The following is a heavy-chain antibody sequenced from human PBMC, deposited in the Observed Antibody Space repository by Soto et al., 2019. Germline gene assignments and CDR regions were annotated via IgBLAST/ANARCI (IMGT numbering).Heavy chain of an antibody. CDR1: GGSISSYY. Sequence: SETLSLTCTVSGGSISSYYWSWIRQPPGKGLEWIGYIYYSGSTNYNPSLKSRVTISVDTSKNQFSLKLSSVTAADTAVYYCARANSSSWTARWFDPWRQGPLGTVS. CDR3: ARANSSSWTARWFDP. J-gene: IGHJ5*02. CDR2: IYYSGST. D-gene: IGHD6-13*01. V-gene: IGHV4-59*01.